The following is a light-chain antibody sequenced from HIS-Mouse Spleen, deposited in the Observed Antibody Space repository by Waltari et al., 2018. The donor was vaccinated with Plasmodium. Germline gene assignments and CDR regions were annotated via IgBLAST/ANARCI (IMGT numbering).Light chain of an antibody. Sequence: AIWMTQSPSLLSAPPGTKVPFSCRMSQGISSHLAWYQQKPGKAPELLIYAASTLQSGVPSRFSGSGSGTDFTLTISCLQSEDFATYYCQQYYSFPRTFGQGTKVEIK. CDR2: AAS. V-gene: IGKV1D-8*02. J-gene: IGKJ1*01. CDR3: QQYYSFPRT. CDR1: QGISSH.